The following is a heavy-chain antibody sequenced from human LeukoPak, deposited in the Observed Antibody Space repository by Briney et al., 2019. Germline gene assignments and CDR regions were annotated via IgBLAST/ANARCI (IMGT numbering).Heavy chain of an antibody. CDR2: IYHSGTT. Sequence: SETLSLTCTVSGYSISSGYYWGWIRQPPGKGLEWIGSIYHSGTTYYNPSLKSRVTISVDTSKNQFSLRLSSVTAADTAVYYCARIGPADISMDVWGKGTTATVSS. V-gene: IGHV4-38-2*02. J-gene: IGHJ6*03. D-gene: IGHD2-2*01. CDR3: ARIGPADISMDV. CDR1: GYSISSGYY.